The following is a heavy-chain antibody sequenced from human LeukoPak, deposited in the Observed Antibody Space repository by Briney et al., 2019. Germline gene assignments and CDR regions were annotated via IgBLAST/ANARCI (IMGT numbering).Heavy chain of an antibody. V-gene: IGHV3-74*01. CDR1: GFTFSKYW. D-gene: IGHD7-27*01. CDR2: INGVGRRT. J-gene: IGHJ4*02. CDR3: TRGGGVDSPMSDWGY. Sequence: PGASLRLSCAPSGFTFSKYWMHWVRLAPGEGLVWVSRINGVGRRTTYEGSVKGRSTISRDNARNTVFLQMNSLRAEDTAGYYCTRGGGVDSPMSDWGYWGQGTLATVSS.